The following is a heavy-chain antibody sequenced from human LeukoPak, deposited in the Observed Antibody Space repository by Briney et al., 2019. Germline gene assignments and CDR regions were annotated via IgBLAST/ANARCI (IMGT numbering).Heavy chain of an antibody. J-gene: IGHJ4*02. V-gene: IGHV3-30-3*01. Sequence: GRSLRLSCAASGFTFSSYAMHWVRQAPGKGLEWVAVISYDGSNKYYADSVKGRFTISRDNSKNTLYLQMNSLRAEDTAVYYCARVSSSGWYLGVDYFDYWGQGTLVTVSS. CDR1: GFTFSSYA. D-gene: IGHD6-19*01. CDR3: ARVSSSGWYLGVDYFDY. CDR2: ISYDGSNK.